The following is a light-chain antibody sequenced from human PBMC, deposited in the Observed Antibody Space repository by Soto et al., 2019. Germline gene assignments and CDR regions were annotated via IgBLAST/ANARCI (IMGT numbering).Light chain of an antibody. CDR2: GAS. Sequence: EIVLTQSPGTLSLSPGERATLSCRASQSVSSSYLAWYQQKPGQAPRLLIYGASNRATGIPDRFSGSGSGTDFTLTISRLEPEDFAVAYGQQYGSSPFFTIGPGTKVDIK. V-gene: IGKV3-20*01. CDR1: QSVSSSY. CDR3: QQYGSSPFFT. J-gene: IGKJ3*01.